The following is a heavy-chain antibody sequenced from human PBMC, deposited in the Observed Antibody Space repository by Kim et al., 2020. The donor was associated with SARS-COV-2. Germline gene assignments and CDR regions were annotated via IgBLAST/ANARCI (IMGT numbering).Heavy chain of an antibody. D-gene: IGHD6-19*01. Sequence: GGSLRLSCTAPGFSSSTFHMHWVRQVPGKELQWVAVISSDATIIIYADSIKDRFTISRDNSKNTVFLQMTSLTVDDTALYYCAREAYSSGGAGTLDVWG. J-gene: IGHJ3*01. CDR2: ISSDATII. CDR3: AREAYSSGGAGTLDV. V-gene: IGHV3-30*03. CDR1: GFSSSTFH.